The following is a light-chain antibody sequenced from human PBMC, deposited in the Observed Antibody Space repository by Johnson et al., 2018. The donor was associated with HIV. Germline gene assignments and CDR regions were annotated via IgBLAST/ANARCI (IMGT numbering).Light chain of an antibody. J-gene: IGLJ1*01. Sequence: QPVLTQPPSVSAAPGQKVTNSCSGSSSNIGNNYVSWYQQLPGTAPKLLIYDNNKRPSGIPDRFSGSKSGTSATLGITGLQTGDEADYYCGTWDSSLSAYYVFGTGTKVTVL. CDR2: DNN. V-gene: IGLV1-51*01. CDR1: SSNIGNNY. CDR3: GTWDSSLSAYYV.